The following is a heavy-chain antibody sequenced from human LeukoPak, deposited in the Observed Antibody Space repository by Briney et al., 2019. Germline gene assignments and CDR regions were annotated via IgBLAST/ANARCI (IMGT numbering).Heavy chain of an antibody. V-gene: IGHV3-7*01. CDR1: GFSFSTSW. CDR3: VRDGGVSGYDLLDY. Sequence: GGSLRLSCGASGFSFSTSWMSWVRQAPGKGLEWVANINQDGSEEHYMDSVKARFTISRDNAKNSLSLQMNSLRAEDTAVYYCVRDGGVSGYDLLDYWGQGTLVTVSS. D-gene: IGHD5-12*01. CDR2: INQDGSEE. J-gene: IGHJ4*02.